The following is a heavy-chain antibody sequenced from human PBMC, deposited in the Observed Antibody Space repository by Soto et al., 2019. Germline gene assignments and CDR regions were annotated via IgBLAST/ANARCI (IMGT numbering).Heavy chain of an antibody. Sequence: SVKVSCKASGGTFSSYAIRLVRQAPGQGLECMGGIIPIFGTANYAQKFQVRVTITADKSTSTAYMELSRLRSEDTAVYYCARHRDYGANSDAFDIWGQGTMVTVSS. J-gene: IGHJ3*02. CDR2: IIPIFGTA. CDR3: ARHRDYGANSDAFDI. CDR1: GGTFSSYA. V-gene: IGHV1-69*06. D-gene: IGHD4-17*01.